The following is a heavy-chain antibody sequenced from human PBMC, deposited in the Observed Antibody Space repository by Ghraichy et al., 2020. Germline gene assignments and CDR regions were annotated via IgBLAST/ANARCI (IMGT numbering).Heavy chain of an antibody. CDR1: GGSISFYY. CDR3: AKVLPGYCSGGTCYSGDWFDP. D-gene: IGHD2-15*01. Sequence: SETLSLTCTVSGGSISFYYWSWIRQPPGKGLEWIGYIHYSGSTNYNPSLKSRVTISVDTSKNQFSLKLSSVTAADTAVYYCAKVLPGYCSGGTCYSGDWFDPWGLGTLVTVSS. J-gene: IGHJ5*02. CDR2: IHYSGST. V-gene: IGHV4-59*01.